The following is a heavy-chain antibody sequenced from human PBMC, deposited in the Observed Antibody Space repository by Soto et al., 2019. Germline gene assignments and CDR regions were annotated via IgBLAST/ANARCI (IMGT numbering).Heavy chain of an antibody. CDR1: GFTFSNYA. D-gene: IGHD4-17*01. Sequence: GGSLRLSCAASGFTFSNYAISWVRQAPGKGLEWVSSISGSGDTTYYADSVKGRFTISRDNAKNTVYVQMNSLRAEDTAVYYCARGGLRAYWIDPWGQGTLVTVSS. V-gene: IGHV3-23*01. CDR2: ISGSGDTT. J-gene: IGHJ5*02. CDR3: ARGGLRAYWIDP.